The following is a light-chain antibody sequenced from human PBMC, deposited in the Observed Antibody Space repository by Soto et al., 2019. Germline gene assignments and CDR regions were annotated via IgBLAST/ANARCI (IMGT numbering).Light chain of an antibody. CDR1: QSVSSY. V-gene: IGKV3-11*01. CDR3: QQRSNWL. CDR2: DAS. J-gene: IGKJ4*01. Sequence: EIVLTQSPATLSLSPGERATLSCRASQSVSSYLAWYQQKPGQAPRLLIYDASSRATGIPARFSGSGSGTDFTLTISSLKPEDFAVYYCQQRSNWLFGGGTKVEIK.